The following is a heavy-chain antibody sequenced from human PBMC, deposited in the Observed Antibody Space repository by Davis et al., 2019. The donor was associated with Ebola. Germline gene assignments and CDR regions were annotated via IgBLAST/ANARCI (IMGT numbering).Heavy chain of an antibody. CDR2: MNPNSGNT. V-gene: IGHV1-8*02. CDR1: GYTFTSYG. Sequence: ASVKVSCKASGYTFTSYGINWVRQATGQGLEWMGWMNPNSGNTGYAQKFQGRVTMTRNTSISTAYMELSSLRSEDTAVYYCARGKHSSSSGLGLFYYYYYGMDVWGQGTTVTVSS. J-gene: IGHJ6*02. D-gene: IGHD6-6*01. CDR3: ARGKHSSSSGLGLFYYYYYGMDV.